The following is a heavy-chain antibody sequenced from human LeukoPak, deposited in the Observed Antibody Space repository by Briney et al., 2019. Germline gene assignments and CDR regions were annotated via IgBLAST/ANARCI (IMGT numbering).Heavy chain of an antibody. D-gene: IGHD2-2*01. V-gene: IGHV1-18*01. CDR3: ARDLCSTTSCQGWFDP. CDR2: IRPYNGDT. J-gene: IGHJ5*02. Sequence: ASVKVSCKASGYTLINNGINWVRQAPGQGLEWVGWIRPYNGDTNYAQKFQDRVTISTDASASTSYMELRSLRSDDTAVYYCARDLCSTTSCQGWFDPCGQGTLVTVSS. CDR1: GYTLINNG.